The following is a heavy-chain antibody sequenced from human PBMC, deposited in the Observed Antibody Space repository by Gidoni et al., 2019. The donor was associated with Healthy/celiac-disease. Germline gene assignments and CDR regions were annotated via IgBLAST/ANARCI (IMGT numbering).Heavy chain of an antibody. J-gene: IGHJ5*02. Sequence: QVQLVESGGGVVQPGRSLRLSCAASGFNFSSYGMHWVRQAPGKGLEWVAVISYDGSNKYYADSVKGRFTISRDNSKNTLYLQMNSLRAEDTAVYYCAKVYDSSGHTAFDPWGQGTLVTVSS. CDR3: AKVYDSSGHTAFDP. V-gene: IGHV3-30*18. CDR2: ISYDGSNK. D-gene: IGHD3-22*01. CDR1: GFNFSSYG.